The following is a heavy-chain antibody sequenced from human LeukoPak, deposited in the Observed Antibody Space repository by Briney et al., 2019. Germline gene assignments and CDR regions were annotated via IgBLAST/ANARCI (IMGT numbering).Heavy chain of an antibody. CDR3: ARDLSGSLYFDY. J-gene: IGHJ4*02. Sequence: PSETLSLTCTVSGASISGYYYNWIRQTAGGGLEWIGRLYISGSTDYNPSLKSRVTISVDTSNNQFSLKLNSVTAADTAVYFCARDLSGSLYFDYWGQGVLVTVSS. D-gene: IGHD3-10*01. CDR1: GASISGYY. V-gene: IGHV4-4*07. CDR2: LYISGST.